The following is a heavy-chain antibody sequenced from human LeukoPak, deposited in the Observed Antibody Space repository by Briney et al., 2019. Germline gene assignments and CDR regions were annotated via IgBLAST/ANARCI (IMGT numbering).Heavy chain of an antibody. CDR2: ITVNGFET. Sequence: PGGSLRLSCAASGFTFDSHAMAWVRQAXXXXXXXXXGITVNGFETFYADPVRGRFTISRDNSKNTLYLQMNSLRAEDTALYYCAREGLERIFHFDYWGQGTLVTVSS. D-gene: IGHD1-1*01. CDR1: GFTFDSHA. CDR3: AREGLERIFHFDY. J-gene: IGHJ4*02. V-gene: IGHV3-23*01.